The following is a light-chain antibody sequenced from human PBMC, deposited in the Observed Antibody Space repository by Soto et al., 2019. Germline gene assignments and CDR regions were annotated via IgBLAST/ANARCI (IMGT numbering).Light chain of an antibody. CDR1: QGISNS. Sequence: DIQMTQSPSSLSASVGDTVTITCRASQGISNSLAWYQQKPGKVPDLLIYAASTLQSGVPSHFSGSGSGTDFALTIRGLQSEDVATYSCQEYQSPTDTYGPGAKMDIK. V-gene: IGKV1-27*01. CDR3: QEYQSPTDT. CDR2: AAS. J-gene: IGKJ3*01.